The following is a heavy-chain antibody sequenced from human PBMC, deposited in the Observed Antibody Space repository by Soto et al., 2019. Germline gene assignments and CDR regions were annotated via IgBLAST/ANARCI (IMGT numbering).Heavy chain of an antibody. CDR2: IYYSGST. J-gene: IGHJ5*02. V-gene: IGHV4-39*01. CDR3: ARQEITMVRAFNWFDP. Sequence: QLQLQESGPGLAKPSETLSLTCTVSGGSISSSSYYWGWIRQPPGKGLEWIGSIYYSGSTYYNPSLKSRVTISVDTSKNQFSLKLTSVTAADTAVYYCARQEITMVRAFNWFDPWGQGTLVTVSS. CDR1: GGSISSSSYY. D-gene: IGHD3-10*01.